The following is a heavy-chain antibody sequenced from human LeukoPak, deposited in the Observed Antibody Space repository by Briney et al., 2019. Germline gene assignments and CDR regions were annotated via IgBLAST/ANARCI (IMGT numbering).Heavy chain of an antibody. D-gene: IGHD1-26*01. CDR2: IIPIFGTA. V-gene: IGHV1-69*05. Sequence: ASVKVSCKASGGTFSSYAISWVRQAPGQGLEWMGGIIPIFGTANYAQKFQGRVTITTDESTSTAYMELSGLRSEDTAVYYCARVGGGSYFGWFDPWGQGTLVTVSS. J-gene: IGHJ5*02. CDR1: GGTFSSYA. CDR3: ARVGGGSYFGWFDP.